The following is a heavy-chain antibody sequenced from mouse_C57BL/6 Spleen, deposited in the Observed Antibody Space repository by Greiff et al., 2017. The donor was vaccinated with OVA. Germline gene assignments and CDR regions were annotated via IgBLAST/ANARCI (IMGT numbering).Heavy chain of an antibody. Sequence: VQLQQSGPELVKPGASVKISCKASGYAFSSSWMNWVKQRPGKGLEWIGRIYPGDGDTNYNGKFKGKATLTADKSSSTAYMQLSSLTSEDSAVYFGARGGTTVVGDFDYWGQGTTLTVSS. D-gene: IGHD1-1*01. V-gene: IGHV1-82*01. CDR1: GYAFSSSW. CDR3: ARGGTTVVGDFDY. CDR2: IYPGDGDT. J-gene: IGHJ2*01.